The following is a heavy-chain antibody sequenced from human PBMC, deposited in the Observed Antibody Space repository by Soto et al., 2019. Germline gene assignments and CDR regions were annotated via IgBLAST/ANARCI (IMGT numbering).Heavy chain of an antibody. V-gene: IGHV3-30*18. Sequence: QEQLVESGGGVVQAGRSLRLSCAASGFTFNFFGMHWVRQAPGKGLEWVAVISYDGREKYYADSVKGRFPMSRDNSKNMVYLEMSSLRPEATSVYYCAKERRYSFDAFDIWGHGTMVTVSS. D-gene: IGHD5-12*01. J-gene: IGHJ3*02. CDR3: AKERRYSFDAFDI. CDR2: ISYDGREK. CDR1: GFTFNFFG.